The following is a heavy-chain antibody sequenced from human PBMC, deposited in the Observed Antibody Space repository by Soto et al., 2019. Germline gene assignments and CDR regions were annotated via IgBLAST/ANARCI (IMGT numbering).Heavy chain of an antibody. D-gene: IGHD4-17*01. V-gene: IGHV4-34*01. CDR3: ARITYGDSFYGLDV. CDR2: INQSGGT. Sequence: QVQLQQRGAGLLKPSETLSLTCAVYGGSFSDYYWNWIRQPPGKGLEWIGEINQSGGTHYNPSPHSPVTISIDTSTNQFPLKLTSVTVADTAVYYCARITYGDSFYGLDVWGQGTTVTVSS. J-gene: IGHJ6*02. CDR1: GGSFSDYY.